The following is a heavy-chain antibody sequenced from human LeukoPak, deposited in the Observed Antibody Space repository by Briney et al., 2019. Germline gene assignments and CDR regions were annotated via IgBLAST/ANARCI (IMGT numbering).Heavy chain of an antibody. J-gene: IGHJ4*02. CDR1: GGSISSGGYY. V-gene: IGHV4-30-2*01. CDR3: ARGSSGWVPLY. CDR2: IYHSGST. Sequence: SSETLSLTCTVSGGSISSGGYYWSWIRQPPGKGLEWIGYIYHSGSTYYNPSLKSRVTISVDRSKNQFSLKLSSVTAADTAVYYCARGSSGWVPLYWGQGTLVTVSS. D-gene: IGHD6-19*01.